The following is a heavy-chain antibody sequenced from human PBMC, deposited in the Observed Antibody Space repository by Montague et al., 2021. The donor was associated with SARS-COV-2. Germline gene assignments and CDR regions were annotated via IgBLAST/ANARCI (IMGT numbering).Heavy chain of an antibody. CDR2: IYYSGST. J-gene: IGHJ5*02. D-gene: IGHD2-15*01. CDR1: GGSISSSSYY. Sequence: SETLSLTCTVSGGSISSSSYYWGWIRQPPGKGLEWIGSIYYSGSTYYNPSLKSRVTISVDTSKNQFSPKLSSVTAADTAVYYCARERRYCSGGSCYSGWFDPWGQGTLVTVSS. V-gene: IGHV4-39*07. CDR3: ARERRYCSGGSCYSGWFDP.